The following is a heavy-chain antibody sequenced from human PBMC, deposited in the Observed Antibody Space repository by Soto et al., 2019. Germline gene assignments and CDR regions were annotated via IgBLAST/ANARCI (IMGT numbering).Heavy chain of an antibody. D-gene: IGHD6-13*01. J-gene: IGHJ4*02. CDR2: ITTYNGKT. CDR1: GYSFSSYG. CDR3: ARRGGATPGTFDY. Sequence: QVQLVQSGTEVKKPGASVKVSCKASGYSFSSYGIGWVRQAPGQGLEWMGWITTYNGKTNYAQSLQGRVTITTDTNTTTHTMDLRRLSSDATAVYYCARRGGATPGTFDYWGQGTLVTVSS. V-gene: IGHV1-18*01.